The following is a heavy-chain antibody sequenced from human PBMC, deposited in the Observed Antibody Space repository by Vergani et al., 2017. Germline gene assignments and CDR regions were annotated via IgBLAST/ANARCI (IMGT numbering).Heavy chain of an antibody. D-gene: IGHD5-24*01. CDR3: ARYLRRMATISGVCY. V-gene: IGHV1-69*02. Sequence: QVQLVQSGAEVKKPGSSVKVSCKASGGTFSSYTISWVRQAPGQGLEWMGRIIPILGIANYAQKFQGRVTITADKSTSTAYMELSSLRSEDTAVYYCARYLRRMATISGVCYWGQGTLVTVSS. J-gene: IGHJ4*02. CDR1: GGTFSSYT. CDR2: IIPILGIA.